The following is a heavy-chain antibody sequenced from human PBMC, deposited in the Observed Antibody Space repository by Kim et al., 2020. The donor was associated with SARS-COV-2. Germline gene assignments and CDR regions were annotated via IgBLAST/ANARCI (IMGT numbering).Heavy chain of an antibody. D-gene: IGHD1-7*01. V-gene: IGHV3-7*03. CDR3: ARIQRAGTTDRFDP. CDR1: GFSFSNYW. CDR2: IKQDVSEK. Sequence: GGSLRLSCAASGFSFSNYWMTWVRQAPGKGLEWVANIKQDVSEKHYVDSVKGRFTISRDNAKKSLFLQMNSLRAEDTAVYYCARIQRAGTTDRFDPWGQGTLVTVSS. J-gene: IGHJ5*02.